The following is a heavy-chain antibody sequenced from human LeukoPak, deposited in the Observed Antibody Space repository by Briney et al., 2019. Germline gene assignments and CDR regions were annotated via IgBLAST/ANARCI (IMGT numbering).Heavy chain of an antibody. J-gene: IGHJ4*02. CDR3: AGDVSAAGVN. D-gene: IGHD6-13*01. CDR1: GITFSRDW. Sequence: GGSLRLSCAASGITFSRDWMYWVRQAPGKGLVWISRINSDGSTTTYADSVRGRFTISRDNAKNTLYLEMNSLRAEDTAVYYCAGDVSAAGVNWGQGTLVTVSS. V-gene: IGHV3-74*01. CDR2: INSDGSTT.